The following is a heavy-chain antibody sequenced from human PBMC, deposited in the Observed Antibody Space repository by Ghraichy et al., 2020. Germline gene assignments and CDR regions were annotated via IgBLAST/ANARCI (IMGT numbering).Heavy chain of an antibody. CDR3: VTKKYYYDGSGYYGWFDP. J-gene: IGHJ5*02. V-gene: IGHV4-39*01. CDR1: GGSITSSSYH. D-gene: IGHD3-22*01. Sequence: SCEVSGGSITSSSYHWGWIRQPPGKGLEYIGNIYYNGSTYYNPSLKSRVTISIDTSKNQFSLKLSSVTAADTAIYSCVTKKYYYDGSGYYGWFDPWGQGTLVTVSS. CDR2: IYYNGST.